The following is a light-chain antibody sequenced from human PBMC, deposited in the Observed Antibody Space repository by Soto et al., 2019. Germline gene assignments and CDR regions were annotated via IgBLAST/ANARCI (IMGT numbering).Light chain of an antibody. CDR2: YDS. J-gene: IGLJ2*01. V-gene: IGLV3-21*04. Sequence: SYELTQPPSVSVAPGKTARITCGGNNIGSKSVHWYQQKPGQAPVLVIYYDSDRPSGIPERFSGSNSGNTATLTISRVEAGDEADYYCQVWDSSSDHRGVFGGGTKSPS. CDR3: QVWDSSSDHRGV. CDR1: NIGSKS.